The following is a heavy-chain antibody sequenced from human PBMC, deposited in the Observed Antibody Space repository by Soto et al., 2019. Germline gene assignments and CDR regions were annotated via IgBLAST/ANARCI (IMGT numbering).Heavy chain of an antibody. CDR1: GFSLSNARMG. Sequence: ESGPTLVNPTETLTLTCTVSGFSLSNARMGVSWIRQPPGKALEWLAHIFSNDEKSYSTSLKSRLTISKDTSKSQVVLTMTNMDPVDTATYYCARIRSFWSGYYKAGWFDPWGQGTLVTVSS. CDR2: IFSNDEK. CDR3: ARIRSFWSGYYKAGWFDP. V-gene: IGHV2-26*01. J-gene: IGHJ5*02. D-gene: IGHD3-3*01.